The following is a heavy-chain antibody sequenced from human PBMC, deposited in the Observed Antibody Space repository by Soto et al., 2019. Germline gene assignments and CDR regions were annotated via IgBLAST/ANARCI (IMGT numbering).Heavy chain of an antibody. Sequence: QVQLVESGGGVVQPGRSLRLSCAASGFTFSSYGMHWVRQAPGKGLEWVAVISYDGSNKYYADSVKGRFTISRDNSKNTLYLQMNRLRAEDTAVYYCAKDRVGPVPPGGMDVWGQGTTVTVSS. D-gene: IGHD3-16*01. CDR3: AKDRVGPVPPGGMDV. CDR1: GFTFSSYG. J-gene: IGHJ6*02. CDR2: ISYDGSNK. V-gene: IGHV3-30*18.